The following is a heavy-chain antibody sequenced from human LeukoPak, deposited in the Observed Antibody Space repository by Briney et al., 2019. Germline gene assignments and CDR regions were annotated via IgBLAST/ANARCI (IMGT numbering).Heavy chain of an antibody. J-gene: IGHJ4*02. Sequence: GGSLRLSCAASGFIFSSYAMSWVRQAPGKGLEWVGNIKQDGSEKYYVDSVKGRFTISRDNAKNSLYLQMNSLRAEDTAVYYCARDAYYYGSGTVDYWGQGTLVTVSS. CDR2: IKQDGSEK. D-gene: IGHD3-10*01. V-gene: IGHV3-7*01. CDR3: ARDAYYYGSGTVDY. CDR1: GFIFSSYA.